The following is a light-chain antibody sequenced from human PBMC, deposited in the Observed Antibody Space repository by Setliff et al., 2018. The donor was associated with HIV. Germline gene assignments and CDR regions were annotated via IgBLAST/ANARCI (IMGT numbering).Light chain of an antibody. CDR2: EVS. CDR3: SSYTSIITFG. Sequence: QSVLTQPPSVSGSPGQSVTISCTGTSSDVGNYNRVSWYQQPPGAAPKLIIYEVSNRPSGVPDRFSGSKSGNTASLTISGLQAEDEALYFCSSYTSIITFGFGTGTKVNVL. CDR1: SSDVGNYNR. J-gene: IGLJ1*01. V-gene: IGLV2-18*02.